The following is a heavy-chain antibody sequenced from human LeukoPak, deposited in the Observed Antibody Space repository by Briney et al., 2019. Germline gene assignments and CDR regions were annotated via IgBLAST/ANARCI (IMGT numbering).Heavy chain of an antibody. CDR3: ARGLGYCSGGSCYSPWFDP. V-gene: IGHV1-18*01. D-gene: IGHD2-15*01. Sequence: ASVKVSCKASGYTFTSYGISWVRQAPGQGLEWMGWISAYNGNTNYAQKLQGGVTMTTDTSTSTAYMELRSLRSDDTAVYYCARGLGYCSGGSCYSPWFDPWGQGTLVTVSS. CDR2: ISAYNGNT. CDR1: GYTFTSYG. J-gene: IGHJ5*02.